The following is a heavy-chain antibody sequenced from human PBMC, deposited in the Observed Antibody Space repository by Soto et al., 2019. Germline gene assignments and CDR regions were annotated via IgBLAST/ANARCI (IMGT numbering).Heavy chain of an antibody. J-gene: IGHJ6*03. CDR1: GYTFTSYA. V-gene: IGHV1-3*01. Sequence: GASVKVSCKASGYTFTSYAMHWVRQAPGQRLEWMGWINAGNGNTKYSQKFQGRVTITRDTSASTAYMELSSLRSEDTAVYYCARVHYDFWSGYSSYYYYYMDVWGKGTTVTVSS. CDR3: ARVHYDFWSGYSSYYYYYMDV. D-gene: IGHD3-3*01. CDR2: INAGNGNT.